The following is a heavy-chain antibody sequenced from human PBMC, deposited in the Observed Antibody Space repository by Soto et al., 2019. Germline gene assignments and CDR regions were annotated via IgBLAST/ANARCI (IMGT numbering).Heavy chain of an antibody. J-gene: IGHJ6*02. D-gene: IGHD3-3*01. CDR3: AKDMGLTYYDFWSGYFYYYGMDV. CDR1: GFTFSSYA. CDR2: ISGSGGST. V-gene: IGHV3-23*01. Sequence: GGSLRLSCAASGFTFSSYAMSWVRQAPGKGLEWVSAISGSGGSTYYADSVKGRVTISRDNSKNTLYLQMNSLRAEDTAVYYCAKDMGLTYYDFWSGYFYYYGMDVWGQGTTVTVSS.